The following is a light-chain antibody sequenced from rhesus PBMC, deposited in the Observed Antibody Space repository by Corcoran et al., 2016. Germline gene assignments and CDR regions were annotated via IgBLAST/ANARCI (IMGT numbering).Light chain of an antibody. CDR1: ETVKSY. CDR2: KAY. Sequence: DIQMTHSPSSLSASAGDRVTITCRVSETVKSYENWYQYKPGKAPKLLVYKAYTLQGGVPSRFSGSGSGTSYTLTISCLQPGDVAPSYCQRGYGTPFAFGPRTKLDIK. J-gene: IGKJ3*01. CDR3: QRGYGTPFA. V-gene: IGKV1-74*01.